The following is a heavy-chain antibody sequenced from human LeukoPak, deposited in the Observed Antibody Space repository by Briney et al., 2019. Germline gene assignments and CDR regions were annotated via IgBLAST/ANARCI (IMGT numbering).Heavy chain of an antibody. CDR3: ARIKEYGFDI. D-gene: IGHD3-10*01. Sequence: GGSLRLSCAGSAFTFSSYWMSWVRQAPGKGPEWVANIKDDGSEKYYLDSVKGRFTISRDNAKNSLYLQMNSLRAEDTAVYSCARIKEYGFDIWGQGTMVTVSS. CDR2: IKDDGSEK. V-gene: IGHV3-7*01. CDR1: AFTFSSYW. J-gene: IGHJ3*02.